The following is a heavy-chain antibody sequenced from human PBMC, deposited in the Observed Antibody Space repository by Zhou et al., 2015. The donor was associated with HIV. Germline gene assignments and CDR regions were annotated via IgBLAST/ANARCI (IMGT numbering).Heavy chain of an antibody. CDR3: AKGISYYYDSGDYK. D-gene: IGHD3-22*01. CDR2: MNPNTGNT. CDR1: GGTFSSYA. J-gene: IGHJ4*02. V-gene: IGHV1-8*02. Sequence: QVQLVQSGAEVKKPGSSVKVSCKASGGTFSSYAISWVRQAPGQGLEWMGWMNPNTGNTDYAQKFQGRVTMTSSTSTNTSYMELRSLRSEDTAVYYCAKGISYYYDSGDYKWGQGTLVIVSS.